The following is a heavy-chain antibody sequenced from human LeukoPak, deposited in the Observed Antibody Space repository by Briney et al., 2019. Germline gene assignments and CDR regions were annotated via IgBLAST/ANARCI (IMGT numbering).Heavy chain of an antibody. CDR1: GFTFSSHA. V-gene: IGHV3-23*01. CDR3: AKGALVVPDY. J-gene: IGHJ4*02. D-gene: IGHD2-2*01. Sequence: GGSLRLSCAASGFTFSSHAMNWVRQAPGKGLEWVAIISSTGGGTYYTDSVKGRFTISKDNSKNTLYLQMNSLRAEDTAVYYCAKGALVVPDYWGQGTLVTVSS. CDR2: ISSTGGGT.